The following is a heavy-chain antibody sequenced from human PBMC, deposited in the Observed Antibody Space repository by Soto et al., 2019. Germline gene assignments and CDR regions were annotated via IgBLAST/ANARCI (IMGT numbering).Heavy chain of an antibody. CDR2: IYHSGST. J-gene: IGHJ6*02. CDR3: ARDRMSAAAGTAYYYGMDV. Sequence: SETLSLTCAVSGCSISSSNWWSWVRQPPGKGLEWIGEIYHSGSTNYNPSLKSRVTISVDKSKNQFSLKLSSVTAADTAVYYCARDRMSAAAGTAYYYGMDVWGQGTTVTVSS. V-gene: IGHV4-4*02. CDR1: GCSISSSNW. D-gene: IGHD6-13*01.